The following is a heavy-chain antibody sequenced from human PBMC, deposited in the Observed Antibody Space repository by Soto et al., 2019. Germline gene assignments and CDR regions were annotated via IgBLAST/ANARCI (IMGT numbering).Heavy chain of an antibody. CDR3: ASTGSSGYYYFLGY. J-gene: IGHJ4*02. Sequence: QVQLQESGPGLVKPSQTLSLTCTVSGGSISSGGYYWSWIRQHPGKRLEWIGYIYYSGSTYYNPSFKSRVTISVDPSKNQFSLKLSSVTAADTAVYYCASTGSSGYYYFLGYWGQGTLVTVSS. D-gene: IGHD3-22*01. V-gene: IGHV4-31*03. CDR2: IYYSGST. CDR1: GGSISSGGYY.